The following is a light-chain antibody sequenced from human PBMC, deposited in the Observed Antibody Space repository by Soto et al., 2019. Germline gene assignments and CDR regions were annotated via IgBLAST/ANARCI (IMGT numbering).Light chain of an antibody. CDR1: KLGFKY. CDR2: EDR. J-gene: IGLJ1*01. V-gene: IGLV3-1*01. Sequence: SYELTQPPSVSVSSGQTASITCSGEKLGFKYVCWYQQKPGQSPVLVIYEDRKRPSGIPERFSGSYSGNTATLTISGTQATDAADYYCQAWDNSRYVFGTGTKVTVL. CDR3: QAWDNSRYV.